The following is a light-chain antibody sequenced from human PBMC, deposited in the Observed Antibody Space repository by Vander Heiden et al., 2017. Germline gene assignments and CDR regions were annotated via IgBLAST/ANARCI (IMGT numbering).Light chain of an antibody. V-gene: IGKV4-1*01. CDR2: WAS. J-gene: IGKJ1*01. CDR3: QQDYNLPQT. CDR1: QSVFYSSNNKNY. Sequence: DIVMTQSPDSLAVSLGERATINCKSSQSVFYSSNNKNYLAWYQQKPGQPPKLLIYWASTRESGVPDRFSGSGSGTDFTLTISSLQAEDVAVYYCQQDYNLPQTFGQGTKVEIK.